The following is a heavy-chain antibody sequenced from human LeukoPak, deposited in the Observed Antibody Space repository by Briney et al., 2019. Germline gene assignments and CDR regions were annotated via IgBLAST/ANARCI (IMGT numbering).Heavy chain of an antibody. CDR3: AKGGGSGYDLIFDY. D-gene: IGHD5-12*01. V-gene: IGHV3-9*01. CDR2: ISWNSGSI. Sequence: PGGSLRLSCGASGFTFTTHWIHWVRQAPGKGLEWVSGISWNSGSIGYADSVKGRFTISRDNAKNSLYLQMNSLRAEDTALYYCAKGGGSGYDLIFDYWGQGTLVTVSS. J-gene: IGHJ4*02. CDR1: GFTFTTHW.